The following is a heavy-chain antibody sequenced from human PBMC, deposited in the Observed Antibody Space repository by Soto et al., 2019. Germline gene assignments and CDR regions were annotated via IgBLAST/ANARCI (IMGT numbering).Heavy chain of an antibody. Sequence: GASVKVSCKASGGTFSSYAISWVRQAPGQGLEWMGGIIPIFGTANYAQKFQGRVTMTRNTSISTAYMELSSLRSEDTAVYYCARYFLRKNWFDPWGQGTLVTVSS. V-gene: IGHV1-69*05. CDR3: ARYFLRKNWFDP. CDR1: GGTFSSYA. CDR2: IIPIFGTA. J-gene: IGHJ5*02.